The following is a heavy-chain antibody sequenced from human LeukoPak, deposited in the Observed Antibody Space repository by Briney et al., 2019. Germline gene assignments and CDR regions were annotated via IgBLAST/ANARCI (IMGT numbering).Heavy chain of an antibody. D-gene: IGHD5-12*01. V-gene: IGHV4-4*02. CDR3: ARNGYSGFGFDY. Sequence: SETLPLTCTVSGDSITGKNWWSWVRQPPGKGLEWIGEVHHSGITNYNPSLKSRVTISVDKSKNQLSLNLNSVTAADTAVHYCARNGYSGFGFDYWGQGALVTVSS. CDR2: VHHSGIT. CDR1: GDSITGKNW. J-gene: IGHJ4*02.